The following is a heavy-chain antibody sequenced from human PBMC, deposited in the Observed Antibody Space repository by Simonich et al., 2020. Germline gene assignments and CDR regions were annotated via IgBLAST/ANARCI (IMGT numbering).Heavy chain of an antibody. CDR3: ARDTSYYGSGSYYFDY. Sequence: GGGLVKPGGSLRLSCADSGFTFSSYSMNWVRQATGKGLEGVSSISSSSSYIYYADSVKSRFTISRDNAKNSLYLQMNSLRAEDTAVDYCARDTSYYGSGSYYFDYWGQGTLVTVSS. CDR1: GFTFSSYS. D-gene: IGHD3-10*01. J-gene: IGHJ4*02. V-gene: IGHV3-21*01. CDR2: ISSSSSYI.